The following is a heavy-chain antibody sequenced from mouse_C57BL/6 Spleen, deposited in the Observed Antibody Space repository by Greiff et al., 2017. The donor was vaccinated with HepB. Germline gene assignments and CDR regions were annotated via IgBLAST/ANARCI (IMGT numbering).Heavy chain of an antibody. J-gene: IGHJ3*01. CDR2: IDPSDSYT. CDR1: GYTFTSYW. D-gene: IGHD1-1*01. Sequence: QLKQPGAELVKPGASVKLSCKASGYTFTSYWMQWVKQRPGQGLEWIGEIDPSDSYTNYNQKFKGKATLTVDTSSSTAYMQLSSLTSEDSAVYYCARGGSSPAWFAYWGQGTLVTVSA. CDR3: ARGGSSPAWFAY. V-gene: IGHV1-50*01.